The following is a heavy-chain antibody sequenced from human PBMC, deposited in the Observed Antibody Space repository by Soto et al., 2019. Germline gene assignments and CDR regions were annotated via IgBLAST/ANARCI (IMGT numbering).Heavy chain of an antibody. Sequence: SLRLSCVASGFTFEDYSLHWVRQVPGKGLEWVAGISGNSGSSGYADSVRGRLTVSRDNAKNSLFLQMSSLSPEDTALYYCTKRRSARPGFDAFDLWGQGTMVTVSS. CDR2: ISGNSGSS. CDR1: GFTFEDYS. D-gene: IGHD3-10*01. J-gene: IGHJ3*01. V-gene: IGHV3-9*01. CDR3: TKRRSARPGFDAFDL.